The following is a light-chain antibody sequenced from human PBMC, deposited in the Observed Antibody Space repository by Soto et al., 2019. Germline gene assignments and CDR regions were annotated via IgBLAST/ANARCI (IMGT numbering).Light chain of an antibody. V-gene: IGKV1-6*01. CDR2: AAS. J-gene: IGKJ2*01. CDR1: QGIRND. CDR3: LQDYRYPRT. Sequence: AIQMTQSPSSLSASVGDRVTITCRASQGIRNDLGWYQQKPGTAPKLLIYAASNLQSGVPSRFSASGSGTDFTLTISTLQPEDVATYYCLQDYRYPRTFGQGTKLEMK.